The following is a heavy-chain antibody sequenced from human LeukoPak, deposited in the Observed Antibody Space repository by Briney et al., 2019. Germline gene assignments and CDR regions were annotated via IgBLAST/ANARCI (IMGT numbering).Heavy chain of an antibody. D-gene: IGHD6-13*01. CDR1: GYTFTSYG. V-gene: IGHV1-18*04. Sequence: ASVKVSCKASGYTFTSYGISWVRQAPGQGLEWMGWISAYNGNTNYAQKLQGRVTMTTDTSTSTAYMELRSLRSDDTAVYYCARPRIAAAGAFDAFDIWGQGTVVTVSS. J-gene: IGHJ3*02. CDR3: ARPRIAAAGAFDAFDI. CDR2: ISAYNGNT.